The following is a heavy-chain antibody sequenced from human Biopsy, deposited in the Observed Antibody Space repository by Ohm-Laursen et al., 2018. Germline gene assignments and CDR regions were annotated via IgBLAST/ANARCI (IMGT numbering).Heavy chain of an antibody. D-gene: IGHD3/OR15-3a*01. CDR1: SYTFTDYN. CDR2: INCKTGAT. Sequence: SVKVSCKASSYTFTDYNIHWMRQAPGQGLEWLGYINCKTGATKNAQKFQGRVTMTRDTSINTAFMELKSLRSDDTAVYYCARDLVDWTVPSWGQGTLVIVSS. V-gene: IGHV1-2*02. CDR3: ARDLVDWTVPS. J-gene: IGHJ4*02.